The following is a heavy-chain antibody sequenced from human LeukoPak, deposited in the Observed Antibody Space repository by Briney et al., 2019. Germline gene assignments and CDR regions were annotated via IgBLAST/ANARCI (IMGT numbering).Heavy chain of an antibody. CDR1: GFTFSSYA. CDR3: ARRITVTTRNYYMDV. D-gene: IGHD4-17*01. CDR2: ISGSGGST. Sequence: PGGSLRFSCAAPGFTFSSYAMSWVRQAPGKGLKWVSAISGSGGSTYYADSVKGRFTISRDNSKNTLYLQMNSLRAEDTAVYYCARRITVTTRNYYMDVWGKGTTVTVSS. V-gene: IGHV3-23*01. J-gene: IGHJ6*03.